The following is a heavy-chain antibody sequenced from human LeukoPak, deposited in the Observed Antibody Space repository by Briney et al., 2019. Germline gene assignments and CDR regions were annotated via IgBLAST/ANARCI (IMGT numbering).Heavy chain of an antibody. J-gene: IGHJ4*02. Sequence: SETLSLTCTLSGGSISSGAFYWSWIRQTGGKGLEWIGRIYASGRTNYNPSLQSRLTMSLDTSKNQFSLRLSSVTAADTAVYYCARNLIPEQLVLNFWGQGILVTVSS. D-gene: IGHD6-13*01. V-gene: IGHV4-61*02. CDR2: IYASGRT. CDR1: GGSISSGAFY. CDR3: ARNLIPEQLVLNF.